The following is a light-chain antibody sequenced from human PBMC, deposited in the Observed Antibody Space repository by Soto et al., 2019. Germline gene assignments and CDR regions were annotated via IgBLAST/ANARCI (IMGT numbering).Light chain of an antibody. CDR2: GTS. J-gene: IGKJ4*01. CDR3: QQYGSSALT. V-gene: IGKV3-20*01. CDR1: QSVSSSY. Sequence: EIVLTQSPGTLSLSPGERATLSCRASQSVSSSYLVWYQQRPGQPPRLLIYGTSNRAAGIPDRITGTGSGTDFTLTIYRLEPEDSAVYYCQQYGSSALTFGGGTKVEIK.